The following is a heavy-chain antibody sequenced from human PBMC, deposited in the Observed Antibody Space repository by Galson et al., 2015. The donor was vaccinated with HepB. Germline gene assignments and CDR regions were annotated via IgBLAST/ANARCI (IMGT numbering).Heavy chain of an antibody. CDR2: MNPNSGNT. V-gene: IGHV1-8*01. J-gene: IGHJ5*02. CDR1: GYTFTSYD. D-gene: IGHD3-3*01. Sequence: SVKVSCKASGYTFTSYDINWVRQAAGQGLEWMGWMNPNSGNTGYAQKFQGRVTMTRNTSISTAYMELSSLRSEDTAVYYCARADYDFWSGYYNWFDPWGQGTLVTVSS. CDR3: ARADYDFWSGYYNWFDP.